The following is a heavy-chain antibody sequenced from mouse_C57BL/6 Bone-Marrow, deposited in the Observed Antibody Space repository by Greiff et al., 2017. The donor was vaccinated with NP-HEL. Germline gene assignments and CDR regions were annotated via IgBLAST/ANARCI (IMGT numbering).Heavy chain of an antibody. D-gene: IGHD2-1*01. J-gene: IGHJ4*01. CDR3: ARDGNYYYAMDY. V-gene: IGHV1-53*01. CDR1: GYTFTSYW. Sequence: VQLQQSGTELVKPGASVKLSCKASGYTFTSYWMHWVKQRPGQGLEWIGNLNPINGVTTYNEKFKSKATLTVDTSSSTADMQLSSLTSEDSAVDYCARDGNYYYAMDYWGQGTSVTVSS. CDR2: LNPINGVT.